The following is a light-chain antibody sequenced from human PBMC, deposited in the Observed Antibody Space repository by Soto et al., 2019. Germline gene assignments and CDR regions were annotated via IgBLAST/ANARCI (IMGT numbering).Light chain of an antibody. Sequence: QSALTQPASVSGSPGQSITISCTGTSSDVGSYNLVSWYQQHPGKAPKLMIYEGSKRPSGVSNRFSASKSGNTASLTISGLQPEDEADHYCCSYAGSTTWVFGGGTKVTVL. CDR1: SSDVGSYNL. J-gene: IGLJ3*02. CDR2: EGS. V-gene: IGLV2-23*01. CDR3: CSYAGSTTWV.